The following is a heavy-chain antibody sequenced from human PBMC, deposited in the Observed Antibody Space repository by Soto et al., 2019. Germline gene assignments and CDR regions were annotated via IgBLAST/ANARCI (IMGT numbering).Heavy chain of an antibody. CDR1: GGSISSGGYY. Sequence: QVQLQESGPGLVKPSQTLSLTCTVSGGSISSGGYYWTWIRQHPGKGLEWIGYIYYTGSTYSNPSLQSRITTSVDTSKNQFSLNLSSVTAADTAVYYCARAHLAYCSGGSCPGAFDIWGQGTTVTVSS. CDR3: ARAHLAYCSGGSCPGAFDI. D-gene: IGHD2-15*01. V-gene: IGHV4-31*03. CDR2: IYYTGST. J-gene: IGHJ3*02.